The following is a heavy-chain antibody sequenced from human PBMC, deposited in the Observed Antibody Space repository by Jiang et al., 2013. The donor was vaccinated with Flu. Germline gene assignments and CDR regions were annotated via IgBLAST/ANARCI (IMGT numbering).Heavy chain of an antibody. V-gene: IGHV3-23*01. CDR1: FIFSNCD. J-gene: IGHJ4*02. CDR2: ITRGGST. CDR3: ASSLGTDYFDF. Sequence: FIFSNCDMAWVRQAPGKGLEWVSVITRGGSTFYADSVKGRFTISRDNSKDTLYLQMSSLRSEDSALYYCASSLGTDYFDFWGQGTLVTVSS.